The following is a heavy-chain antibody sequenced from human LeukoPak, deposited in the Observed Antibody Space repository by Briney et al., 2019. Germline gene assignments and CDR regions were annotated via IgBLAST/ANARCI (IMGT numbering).Heavy chain of an antibody. CDR1: GFTLSSEW. J-gene: IGHJ3*02. V-gene: IGHV3-74*01. D-gene: IGHD3-10*01. CDR2: MYSDGGRT. CDR3: TRSGAGGAFDI. Sequence: GGSLRLSCAASGFTLSSEWMHWVRQAPGKGLVWVSRMYSDGGRTNYADSVKGRFTISSDNAENTLHLELSSLRAEDTAVYYCTRSGAGGAFDIWGQGTMVGVSS.